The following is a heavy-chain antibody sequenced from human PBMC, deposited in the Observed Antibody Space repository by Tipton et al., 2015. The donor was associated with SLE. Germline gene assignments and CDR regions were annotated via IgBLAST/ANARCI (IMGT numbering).Heavy chain of an antibody. V-gene: IGHV4-39*07. CDR1: GGSISSSSYY. J-gene: IGHJ1*01. CDR3: ASEGRGSSEYFQH. Sequence: TLSLTCTVSGGSISSSSYYWGWIRQPPGKGLEWIGSIYYSGSTYYNPSLKSRVTISVDTSKNQFSLKLSSVTAADTAVYYCASEGRGSSEYFQHWGQGTLVTVSS. D-gene: IGHD3-10*01. CDR2: IYYSGST.